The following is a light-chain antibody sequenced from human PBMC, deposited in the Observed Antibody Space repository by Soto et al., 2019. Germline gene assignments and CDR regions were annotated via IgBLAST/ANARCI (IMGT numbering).Light chain of an antibody. CDR1: QSVSSSY. J-gene: IGKJ5*01. CDR2: GAS. V-gene: IGKV3-20*01. Sequence: EIVLTQSPGTLSLSPGERATLSCRASQSVSSSYLAWYQQKPGQAPRLLIYGASGRATGIPDRFSGSGSGPDLTLTISRLEPEDFAVYYCQQYGSSPPVTFGQGTRLEIK. CDR3: QQYGSSPPVT.